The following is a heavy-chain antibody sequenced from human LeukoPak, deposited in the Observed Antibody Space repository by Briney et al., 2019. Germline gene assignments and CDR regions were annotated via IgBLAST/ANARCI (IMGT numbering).Heavy chain of an antibody. CDR1: GGTFSSYA. CDR2: IIPIFGTA. CDR3: ARGLDILTGYSPNWFDP. Sequence: SVKVSCKASGGTFSSYAISWVRQAPGQGLEWMGGIIPIFGTANYAQKFQGRVTITTDGSTSTAYMELSSLRSEDTAVYYCARGLDILTGYSPNWFDPWGQGTLVTVSS. J-gene: IGHJ5*02. V-gene: IGHV1-69*05. D-gene: IGHD3-9*01.